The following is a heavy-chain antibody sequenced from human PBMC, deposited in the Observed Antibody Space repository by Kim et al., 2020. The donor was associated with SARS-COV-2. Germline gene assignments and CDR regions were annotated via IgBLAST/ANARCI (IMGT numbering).Heavy chain of an antibody. CDR2: IHGAGTIT. Sequence: GGSLRLSCAASGFTFSDHWMHWVRQVPGKGLIWVSRIHGAGTITSYAESVKGRFTLSRDNAKNTVYLQMNSLRAEDTALYYCVRGEKTVVVTDVDPFDYWGQGTLVTVSS. CDR3: VRGEKTVVVTDVDPFDY. D-gene: IGHD2-21*02. V-gene: IGHV3-74*01. J-gene: IGHJ4*02. CDR1: GFTFSDHW.